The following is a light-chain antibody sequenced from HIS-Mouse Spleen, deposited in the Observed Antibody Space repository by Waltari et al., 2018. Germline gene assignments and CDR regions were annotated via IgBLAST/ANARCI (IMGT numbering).Light chain of an antibody. Sequence: RRATQSVGSSKLAGYTQKRGQAPRHRNYGASSRATGIPDRFSGSGSGTDFTLTISRLEPEDFAVYYCQQYGSSPWTFGQGTKVEIK. V-gene: IGKV3-20*01. CDR3: QQYGSSPWT. CDR1: QSVGSSK. CDR2: GAS. J-gene: IGKJ1*01.